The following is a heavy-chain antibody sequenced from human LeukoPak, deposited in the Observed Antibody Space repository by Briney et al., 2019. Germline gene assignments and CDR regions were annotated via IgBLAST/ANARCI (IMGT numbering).Heavy chain of an antibody. Sequence: ASVKVSCKASGYTFTSYDFNWVRQATGQRPEWMGWTSPNSGDTGYAQKFQDRVTMTRNTSISTAYMELSSLRSGDTAVYYCARGHVLVPAATDYWGQGTLVTVSS. CDR1: GYTFTSYD. J-gene: IGHJ4*02. V-gene: IGHV1-8*01. CDR2: TSPNSGDT. D-gene: IGHD2-2*01. CDR3: ARGHVLVPAATDY.